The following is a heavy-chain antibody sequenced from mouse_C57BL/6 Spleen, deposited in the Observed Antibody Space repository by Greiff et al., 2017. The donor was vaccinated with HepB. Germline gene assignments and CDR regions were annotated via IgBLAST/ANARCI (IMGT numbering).Heavy chain of an antibody. J-gene: IGHJ1*03. Sequence: QVQLQQSGAELVKPGASVKISCKASGYAFSSYWMNWVKQRPGKGLEWIGQIYPGDGDTNYNGKFKGKATLTADKSSSTAYMQLSSLTSEDSAVYCCAREGSYYGSSYEYFDVWGTGTTVTVSS. CDR2: IYPGDGDT. CDR1: GYAFSSYW. CDR3: AREGSYYGSSYEYFDV. D-gene: IGHD1-1*01. V-gene: IGHV1-80*01.